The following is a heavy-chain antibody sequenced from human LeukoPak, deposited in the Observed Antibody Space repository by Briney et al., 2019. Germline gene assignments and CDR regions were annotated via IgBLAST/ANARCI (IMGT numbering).Heavy chain of an antibody. CDR1: GFAFSDYS. Sequence: GGSQRLSCAASGFAFSDYSMNWVRQAPGKGLEWISAITSDSNHIYYADSMRGRFTISRDNAENSLYLQMNGLRAEDTAVYYCASGGATVWGYWGQGALVIVSS. CDR2: ITSDSNHI. V-gene: IGHV3-21*01. D-gene: IGHD3-16*01. J-gene: IGHJ4*02. CDR3: ASGGATVWGY.